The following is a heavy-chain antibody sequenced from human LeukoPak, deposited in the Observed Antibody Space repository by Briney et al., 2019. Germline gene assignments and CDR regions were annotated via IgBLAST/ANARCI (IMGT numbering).Heavy chain of an antibody. V-gene: IGHV3-30*18. J-gene: IGHJ4*02. CDR2: ISYDGSNK. CDR3: AKGDTD. CDR1: GFTFSRDG. Sequence: GGSLRLSCAASGFTFSRDGMHWVRQAPGKGLEWVAVISYDGSNKYYADSVKGRFTISRDNSKNTLYLQMNGLRAEDTAVYYCAKGDTDWGQGTLVTVSS.